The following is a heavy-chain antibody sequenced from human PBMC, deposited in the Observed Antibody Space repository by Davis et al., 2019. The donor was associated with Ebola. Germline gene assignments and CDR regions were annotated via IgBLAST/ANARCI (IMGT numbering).Heavy chain of an antibody. CDR3: AKDLLWWSASDV. Sequence: PGGSLRLSCAVSGFSVSSSYMHWVRQAPGKGLEWVSGIGSSSNGRHYADSVKGRFTISRDDSKNTVYLQMNSLRAEDTAVYYCAKDLLWWSASDVWGQGTTVTVSS. CDR1: GFSVSSSY. J-gene: IGHJ6*02. CDR2: IGSSSNGR. V-gene: IGHV3-53*01. D-gene: IGHD2-21*01.